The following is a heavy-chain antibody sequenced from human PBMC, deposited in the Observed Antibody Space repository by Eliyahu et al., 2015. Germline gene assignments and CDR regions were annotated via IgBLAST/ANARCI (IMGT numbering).Heavy chain of an antibody. CDR3: TRGETSPSCSSTTCFYDY. V-gene: IGHV4-59*01. Sequence: QVQLQESGPGLLKPSEILSLXCTVSGGXIXSYYWXWVRQSPGKGLEWIGYIYSSGNTNYNPSLKSRVTMSVDTSKNQVFLRLTSVTAADTAVYYCTRGETSPSCSSTTCFYDYWGQGILVTVSS. CDR1: GGXIXSYY. J-gene: IGHJ4*02. CDR2: IYSSGNT. D-gene: IGHD2-2*01.